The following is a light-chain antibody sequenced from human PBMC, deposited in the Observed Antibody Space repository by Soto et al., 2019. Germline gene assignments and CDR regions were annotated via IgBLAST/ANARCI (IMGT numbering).Light chain of an antibody. J-gene: IGKJ1*01. V-gene: IGKV3-15*01. Sequence: EIVMTQSPATLSVSPGERATLSCRASQSVSTSLAWYQQKPGQAPRLLISGASTRATGVPARFSGSGSETEFTLTISSLQSEVFAVYYCQQYNHWWTFGQGTKVEIK. CDR1: QSVSTS. CDR2: GAS. CDR3: QQYNHWWT.